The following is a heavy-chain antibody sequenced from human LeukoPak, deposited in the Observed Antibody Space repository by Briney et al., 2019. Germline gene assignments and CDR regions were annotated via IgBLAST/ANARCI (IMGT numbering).Heavy chain of an antibody. D-gene: IGHD4-11*01. V-gene: IGHV4-4*07. Sequence: SETLSLTCTVSGGSISEDYWSWIRQPAGKGLEWIGRSYISGSTNYNPSLKSRATISVDTSKNQFSLKLSSVTAADTAVYYCARDMSNYNNWFDPWGQGTLVTVSS. CDR3: ARDMSNYNNWFDP. J-gene: IGHJ5*02. CDR1: GGSISEDY. CDR2: SYISGST.